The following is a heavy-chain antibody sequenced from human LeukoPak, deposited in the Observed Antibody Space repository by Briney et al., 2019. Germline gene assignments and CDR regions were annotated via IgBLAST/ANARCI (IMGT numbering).Heavy chain of an antibody. Sequence: SVKVPCKASGGTLRSYAISWVGQAPGQGLEGVGGIIPIFGTANYAQKFQGRVTITTDESTSTAYMELSSLRSEDTAVYYCAKGGQQLVLGWFDPWGQGTLVTVSS. J-gene: IGHJ5*02. CDR3: AKGGQQLVLGWFDP. CDR1: GGTLRSYA. V-gene: IGHV1-69*05. D-gene: IGHD6-6*01. CDR2: IIPIFGTA.